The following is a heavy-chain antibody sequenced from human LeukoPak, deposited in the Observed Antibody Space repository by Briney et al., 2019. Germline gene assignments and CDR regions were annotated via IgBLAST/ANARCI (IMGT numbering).Heavy chain of an antibody. D-gene: IGHD1-26*01. CDR3: ARAPEMSGSYYDQYFQH. CDR2: INPNSGGT. J-gene: IGHJ1*01. V-gene: IGHV1-2*02. CDR1: GYTFTGYY. Sequence: ASVKVSCXASGYTFTGYYMHWVRQAPGQGLEWMAWINPNSGGTNCAQTFQGRVSMTRDTSISTAYMEQSRLRSDDTAVYYCARAPEMSGSYYDQYFQHWGQGTLVTVSS.